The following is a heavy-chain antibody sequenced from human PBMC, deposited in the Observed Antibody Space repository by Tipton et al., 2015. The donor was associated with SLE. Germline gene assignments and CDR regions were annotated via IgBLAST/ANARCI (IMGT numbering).Heavy chain of an antibody. CDR2: ITHRGKT. J-gene: IGHJ4*02. D-gene: IGHD3-22*01. CDR3: VRGPRGSSGYPS. CDR1: DGSLSDYY. V-gene: IGHV4-34*01. Sequence: TLSLTCAVYDGSLSDYYWSWFRRPPGKGLEWIGEITHRGKTNYNPSLKSRVTISVDTSKNQFSLNLRSVTAADTAVYYCVRGPRGSSGYPSWGRGTLVTVSS.